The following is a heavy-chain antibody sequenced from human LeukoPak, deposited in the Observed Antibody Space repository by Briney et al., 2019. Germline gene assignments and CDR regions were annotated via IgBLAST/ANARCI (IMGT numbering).Heavy chain of an antibody. Sequence: PGGSLRLSCAASGFTFSDYYMSWIRQPPGKGLDWVSSISRSSNYIYYADSVKGRFTISRDNAKNSLYLQMNSLRAEDTAVYYCARVEASGYDYGAFDYWGQGTLVTVSS. CDR1: GFTFSDYY. CDR2: ISRSSNYI. V-gene: IGHV3-11*06. D-gene: IGHD5-12*01. J-gene: IGHJ4*02. CDR3: ARVEASGYDYGAFDY.